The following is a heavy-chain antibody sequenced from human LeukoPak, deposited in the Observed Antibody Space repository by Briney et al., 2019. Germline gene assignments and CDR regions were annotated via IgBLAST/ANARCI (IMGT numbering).Heavy chain of an antibody. CDR1: GFTFSSYH. CDR2: IHSTSSTI. Sequence: PGGSLRLSCAASGFTFSSYHMNWVRQGPGKGLEWISYIHSTSSTIHYADSVKGRFTISRGNAKNSLYLQMNSLRAEDTAVYYCARVVQDVTGADFWGQGTLVTVSS. J-gene: IGHJ4*02. V-gene: IGHV3-48*01. D-gene: IGHD3-9*01. CDR3: ARVVQDVTGADF.